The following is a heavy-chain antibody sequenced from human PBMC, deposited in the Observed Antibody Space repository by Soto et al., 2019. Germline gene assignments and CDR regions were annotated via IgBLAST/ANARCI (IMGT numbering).Heavy chain of an antibody. CDR1: GGTFSSYT. J-gene: IGHJ4*02. D-gene: IGHD4-17*01. V-gene: IGHV1-69*08. CDR3: AKDYGGKDGNY. Sequence: QVQLVQSGAEVKKPGSSVKVSCKASGGTFSSYTISWVRQAPGQGLEWMGRIIPILGIANYAQKFQGRVTIHADKATSTAYMELRSMRSEDTAVYYCAKDYGGKDGNYWGQGTLVTVSS. CDR2: IIPILGIA.